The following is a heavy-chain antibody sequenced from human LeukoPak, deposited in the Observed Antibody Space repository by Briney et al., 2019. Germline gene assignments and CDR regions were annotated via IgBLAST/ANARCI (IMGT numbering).Heavy chain of an antibody. CDR2: IDPSDSYT. D-gene: IGHD5-18*01. Sequence: GESLRISCKGSGYSFTGYWISWVRQMPGKGLEWMGRIDPSDSYTNYSPSFQGHVTISADKSISTAYLQWSSLKASDTAMYYCARRGYSYLPLDYWGQGTLVTVSS. V-gene: IGHV5-10-1*01. J-gene: IGHJ4*02. CDR1: GYSFTGYW. CDR3: ARRGYSYLPLDY.